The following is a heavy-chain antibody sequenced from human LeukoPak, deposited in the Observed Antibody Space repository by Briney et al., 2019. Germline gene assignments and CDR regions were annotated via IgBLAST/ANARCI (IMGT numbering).Heavy chain of an antibody. V-gene: IGHV3-48*04. J-gene: IGHJ4*02. Sequence: GGSLRLSCAASGFTFSSYSMNWVRQAPGKGLEWVSYISSSSSTIYYADSAKGRFTISRDNAKNSLYLQMNSLRAEDTAVYYCARDAVYSGYDPGVSDYWGQGTLVTVSS. D-gene: IGHD5-12*01. CDR2: ISSSSSTI. CDR1: GFTFSSYS. CDR3: ARDAVYSGYDPGVSDY.